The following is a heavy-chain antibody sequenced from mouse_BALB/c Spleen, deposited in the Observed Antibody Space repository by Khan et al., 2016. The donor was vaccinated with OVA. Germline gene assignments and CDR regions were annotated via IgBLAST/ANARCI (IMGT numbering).Heavy chain of an antibody. D-gene: IGHD1-1*01. J-gene: IGHJ3*01. CDR1: GYTFTSFW. Sequence: QVRLPQSGPELVRPGASVKMSCKASGYTFTSFWIHWVKQRPGQGLEWIGMIDPSKSETRLNQKFKDKATLNVDKSSNTAYMQLSRLTSEDSAVYYWARGGYGSPFAYWGQGTLVTVSA. CDR3: ARGGYGSPFAY. CDR2: IDPSKSET. V-gene: IGHV1S127*01.